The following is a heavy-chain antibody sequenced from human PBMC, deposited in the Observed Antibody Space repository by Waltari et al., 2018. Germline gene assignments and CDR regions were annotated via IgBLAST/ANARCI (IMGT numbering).Heavy chain of an antibody. CDR1: GDSMSSTDW. J-gene: IGHJ4*02. CDR2: VQRSGRT. V-gene: IGHV4-4*02. Sequence: QLQLQESGPGLVKPSGTLSLTCAVSGDSMSSTDWWSWVRQSPGQGLEWIGQVQRSGRTNYNPSFASRVTVSIDTSTNQFSLKVTSATAADTAVYFCARDRGRGIYLDSWGQGTLVTVSP. D-gene: IGHD2-15*01. CDR3: ARDRGRGIYLDS.